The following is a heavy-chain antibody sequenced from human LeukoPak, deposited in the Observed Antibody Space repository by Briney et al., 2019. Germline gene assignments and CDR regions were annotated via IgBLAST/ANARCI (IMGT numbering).Heavy chain of an antibody. CDR3: ARETYYYDSSGSQNWFDP. CDR1: GYTFTSYY. Sequence: EASVKVSCKASGYTFTSYYMHWVRQAPGQGLEWMGIINPSGGSTSYAQKFQGRVTMTRDMSTSTVYMELSSLRSEDTAVYYCARETYYYDSSGSQNWFDPWGQGTLVTVSS. D-gene: IGHD3-22*01. J-gene: IGHJ5*02. V-gene: IGHV1-46*01. CDR2: INPSGGST.